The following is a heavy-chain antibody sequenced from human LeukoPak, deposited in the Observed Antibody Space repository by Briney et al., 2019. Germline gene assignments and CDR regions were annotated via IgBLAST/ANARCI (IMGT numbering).Heavy chain of an antibody. CDR3: ARHDWFDP. Sequence: HPGRSLRLSCAASGFTFSSYGMHWVRQAPGKGLEWVSVIYSGGSTYYADSVKGRFTISRDISKNTLYLQMNSLRAEDTAVYYCARHDWFDPWGQGTLVTVSS. CDR2: IYSGGST. V-gene: IGHV3-66*04. CDR1: GFTFSSYG. J-gene: IGHJ5*02.